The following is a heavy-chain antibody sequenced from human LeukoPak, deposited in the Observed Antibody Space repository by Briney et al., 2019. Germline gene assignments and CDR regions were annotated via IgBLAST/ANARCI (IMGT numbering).Heavy chain of an antibody. V-gene: IGHV1-2*02. J-gene: IGHJ4*02. D-gene: IGHD3-9*01. CDR2: IYGHDGGT. CDR3: VRDFDWGPDY. CDR1: GYTFTGHY. Sequence: ASVKVSCKASGYTFTGHYLHWVRQAPGQGLEWMGWIYGHDGGTNFAQKFQDRVTMTRDTSITTAYMELTSLTPDDAAVYYCVRDFDWGPDYWGQGTLVTVSS.